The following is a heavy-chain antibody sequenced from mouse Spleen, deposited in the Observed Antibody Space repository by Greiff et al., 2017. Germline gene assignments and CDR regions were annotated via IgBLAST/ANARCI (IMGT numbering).Heavy chain of an antibody. D-gene: IGHD1-1*01. CDR1: GFTFSNYW. Sequence: DVQLQESGGGLVKPGGSMKLSCVASGFTFSNYWMNWVRQSPEKGLEWVAQISLKSDNYATPYAESVKGRFTIYSDDYKSSVYLQMNNLRAEDTGIDYCTGGSIYGMSFMDYWGQGTSVTVSA. V-gene: IGHV6-3*01. CDR3: TGGSIYGMSFMDY. CDR2: ISLKSDNYAT. J-gene: IGHJ4*01.